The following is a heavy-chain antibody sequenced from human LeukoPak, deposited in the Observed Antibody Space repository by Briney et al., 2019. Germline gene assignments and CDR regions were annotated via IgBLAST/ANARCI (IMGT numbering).Heavy chain of an antibody. D-gene: IGHD3-10*01. CDR2: ISSSSSYI. CDR1: GFTFSSYA. CDR3: AGLLWFGAHYYYMDV. V-gene: IGHV3-21*01. Sequence: GGSLRLSCAASGFTFSSYAMSWVRQAPGKGLEWVSSISSSSSYIYYADSVKGRFTISRDNAKNSLYLQMNSLRAEDTAVYYCAGLLWFGAHYYYMDVWGKGTTVTVSS. J-gene: IGHJ6*03.